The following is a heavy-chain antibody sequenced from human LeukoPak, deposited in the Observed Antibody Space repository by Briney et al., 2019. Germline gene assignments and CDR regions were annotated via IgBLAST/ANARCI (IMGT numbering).Heavy chain of an antibody. CDR1: GGTSSSYA. CDR3: ARWGNYDILTGYYNHYYYYGMDV. D-gene: IGHD3-9*01. V-gene: IGHV1-69*13. CDR2: IIPIFGTA. Sequence: SVKVSCKASGGTSSSYAISWVRQAPGQGLEWMGGIIPIFGTANYAQKFQGRVTITADESTSTAYMELSSLRSEDTAVYYCARWGNYDILTGYYNHYYYYGMDVWGQGTTVTVSS. J-gene: IGHJ6*02.